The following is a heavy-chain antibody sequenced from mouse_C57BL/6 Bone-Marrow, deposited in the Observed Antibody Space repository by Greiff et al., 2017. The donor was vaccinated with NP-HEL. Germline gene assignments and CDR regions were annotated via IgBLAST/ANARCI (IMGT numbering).Heavy chain of an antibody. CDR3: TGPTYYYGSSPYYFDY. Sequence: EVNVVESGGGLVQPGGSMKLSCVASGFTFSNYWMNWVRQSPEKGLEWVAQIRLKSDNYATHYAESVKGRFTISRDDSKSSVYLQMNNLRAEDTGIYYCTGPTYYYGSSPYYFDYWGQGTTLTVSS. J-gene: IGHJ2*01. V-gene: IGHV6-3*01. D-gene: IGHD1-1*01. CDR2: IRLKSDNYAT. CDR1: GFTFSNYW.